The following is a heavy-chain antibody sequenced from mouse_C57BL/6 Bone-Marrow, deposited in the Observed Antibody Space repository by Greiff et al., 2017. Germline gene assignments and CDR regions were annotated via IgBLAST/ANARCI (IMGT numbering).Heavy chain of an antibody. CDR3: ARGFITTVARDY. CDR1: GYTFTSYW. J-gene: IGHJ2*01. V-gene: IGHV1-55*01. D-gene: IGHD1-1*01. Sequence: QVQLQQPGAELVKPGASVKMSCKASGYTFTSYWITWVKQRPGQGLEWIGDIYPGSGSTNYNEKFKSKATLTVDTSSSTAYMQLSSLTSEESAVYYCARGFITTVARDYWGQGTTLTVSS. CDR2: IYPGSGST.